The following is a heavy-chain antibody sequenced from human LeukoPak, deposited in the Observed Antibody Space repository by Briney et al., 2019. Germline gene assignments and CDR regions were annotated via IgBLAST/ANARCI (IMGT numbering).Heavy chain of an antibody. CDR1: GGSISSYY. CDR3: ARQRDYYYGMDV. Sequence: SETLSLTCTASGGSISSYYWSWIRQPPGKGLEWIGYIYYSGSTNYNPSLKSRVTISVDTSKNQFSLKLSSVTAADTAVYYCARQRDYYYGMDVWGQGTTVTVSS. J-gene: IGHJ6*02. CDR2: IYYSGST. V-gene: IGHV4-59*08.